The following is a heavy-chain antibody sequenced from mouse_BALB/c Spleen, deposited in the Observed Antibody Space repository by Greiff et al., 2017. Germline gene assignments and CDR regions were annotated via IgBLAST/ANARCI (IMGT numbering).Heavy chain of an antibody. V-gene: IGHV5-6-4*01. Sequence: EVQGVESGGGLVKPGGSLKLSCAASGFTFSSYTMSWVRQTPEKRLEWVATISSGGSYTYYPDSVKGRFTISRDNAKNTLYLQMSSLKSEDTAMYYCTRERELGPFAYWGQGTLVTVSA. CDR1: GFTFSSYT. D-gene: IGHD4-1*01. J-gene: IGHJ3*01. CDR2: ISSGGSYT. CDR3: TRERELGPFAY.